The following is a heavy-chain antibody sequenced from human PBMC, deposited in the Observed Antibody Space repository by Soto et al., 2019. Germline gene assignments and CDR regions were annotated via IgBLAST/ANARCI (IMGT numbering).Heavy chain of an antibody. Sequence: QVQLQESGPGLVKPSQTLSLTCTVSGGSISSGDYYWSWIRQPPGKGLEWIGYIYYSGSTYYNPSLKSRVTIPVDPSKNQFSLKLSYVTAAATAVYYCAREGGEWFGELYSYWGQGTLVTVSS. CDR1: GGSISSGDYY. J-gene: IGHJ4*02. V-gene: IGHV4-30-4*01. CDR3: AREGGEWFGELYSY. D-gene: IGHD3-10*01. CDR2: IYYSGST.